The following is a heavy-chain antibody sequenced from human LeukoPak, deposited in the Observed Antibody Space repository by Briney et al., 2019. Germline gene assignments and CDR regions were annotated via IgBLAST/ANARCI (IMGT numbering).Heavy chain of an antibody. J-gene: IGHJ4*02. D-gene: IGHD4-17*01. CDR2: IEYHGSKQ. V-gene: IGHV3-30*02. Sequence: GGSLRLSCVASGFTFSSNNMHWVRQAPGKGLEWVAFIEYHGSKQYYGESVKGRFTISRDNSKNTLYLQMNSLRAEDTAVYYCAKEKVIPFYGDQTNYWGQGTLVTVSS. CDR1: GFTFSSNN. CDR3: AKEKVIPFYGDQTNY.